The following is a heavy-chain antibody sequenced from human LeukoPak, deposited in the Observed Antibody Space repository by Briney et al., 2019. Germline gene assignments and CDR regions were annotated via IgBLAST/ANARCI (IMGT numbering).Heavy chain of an antibody. V-gene: IGHV4-4*07. CDR2: IYISGTT. CDR1: GGSISSYY. Sequence: SETLSLTCTVSGGSISSYYWSWFRQTAVKGLEWIGRIYISGTTNYNPSLKSRVTMSLDTSKNQLSLRLTSVTAADTAVYYCARDEARTGYIHYWGQGTLITVSS. D-gene: IGHD3-9*01. CDR3: ARDEARTGYIHY. J-gene: IGHJ4*02.